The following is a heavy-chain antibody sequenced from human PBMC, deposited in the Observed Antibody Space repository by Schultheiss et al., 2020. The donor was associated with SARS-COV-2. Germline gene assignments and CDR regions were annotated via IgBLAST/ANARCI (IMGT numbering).Heavy chain of an antibody. D-gene: IGHD3-10*01. Sequence: GESLKISCAASGFTFSSYGMHWVRQAPGKGLEWVAVISYDGNNKNYADSVKGRFTISRDTSKNMLYLQMDSLRPDDTAVYFCAKGIYYGSGSYFFDDWGQGTLVTVSS. CDR1: GFTFSSYG. J-gene: IGHJ4*02. V-gene: IGHV3-30*18. CDR2: ISYDGNNK. CDR3: AKGIYYGSGSYFFDD.